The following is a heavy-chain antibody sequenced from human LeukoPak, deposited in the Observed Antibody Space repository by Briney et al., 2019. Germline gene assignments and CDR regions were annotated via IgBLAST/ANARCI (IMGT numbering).Heavy chain of an antibody. CDR1: GFTFSSYE. CDR2: SSSSGSII. CDR3: ARGYSGSYLRPVDY. D-gene: IGHD1-26*01. V-gene: IGHV3-48*03. Sequence: GGSLRLSCAASGFTFSSYEMNWVRQAPGKGLEWISYSSSSGSIIYYAASVKGRFTISRDNTKNSLYLHMNSLRAEDTAVYYCARGYSGSYLRPVDYWGQGTLVTVSS. J-gene: IGHJ4*02.